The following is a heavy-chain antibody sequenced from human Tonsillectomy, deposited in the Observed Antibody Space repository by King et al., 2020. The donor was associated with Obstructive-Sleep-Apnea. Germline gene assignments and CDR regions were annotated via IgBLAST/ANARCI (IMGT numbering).Heavy chain of an antibody. Sequence: VQLVESGAEVKKPGSSVMVSCKASGGAFISSALSWVRQAPGQGLEWMGGIIPIFGTPDYAQKFQGRVTITADEYTRTIYLELNSLRSEDTAVYYCARGVGSAMITAWLDPWGQGTLVSVSS. CDR2: IIPIFGTP. J-gene: IGHJ5*02. D-gene: IGHD5-18*01. CDR3: ARGVGSAMITAWLDP. CDR1: GGAFISSA. V-gene: IGHV1-69*01.